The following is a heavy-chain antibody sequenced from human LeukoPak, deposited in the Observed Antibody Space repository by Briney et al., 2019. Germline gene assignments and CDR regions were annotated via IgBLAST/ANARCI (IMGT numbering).Heavy chain of an antibody. Sequence: SETLSLTCAVYSGSFSSYQWNWIRQPPGKGLEWIGEISHRGTTNYSPSLKSRVTMSVDTSKNQFSLKLSSVTAADTAVYYCARGAESSSWSLDYWGQGTLVTVSS. J-gene: IGHJ4*02. CDR3: ARGAESSSWSLDY. V-gene: IGHV4-34*01. CDR1: SGSFSSYQ. CDR2: ISHRGTT. D-gene: IGHD6-13*01.